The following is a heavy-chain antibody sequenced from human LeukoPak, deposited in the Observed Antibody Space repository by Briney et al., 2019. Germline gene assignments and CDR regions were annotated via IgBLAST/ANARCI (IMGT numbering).Heavy chain of an antibody. J-gene: IGHJ4*02. CDR1: GFTFSSYA. CDR2: ISSNGGST. Sequence: GGSLRLSCSASGFTFSSYAMHWVRQAPGKGLEYVSDISSNGGSTYYADSVKGRFTISRDNSKNTLYLQMSSLRAEDTAVYYCVKAHSIVVVPAAIPYYFDYWGQGTLVTVSS. V-gene: IGHV3-64D*09. CDR3: VKAHSIVVVPAAIPYYFDY. D-gene: IGHD2-2*01.